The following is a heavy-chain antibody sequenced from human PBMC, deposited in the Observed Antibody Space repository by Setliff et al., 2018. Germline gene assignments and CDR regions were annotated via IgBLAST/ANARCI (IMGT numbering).Heavy chain of an antibody. CDR3: TTDPSATFGGVIGAAFDM. V-gene: IGHV3-15*07. CDR2: IKGKTDGLAT. CDR1: GFTFSNAW. Sequence: PGGSLRLSCAASGFTFSNAWMNWVRQAPGKGLEWVGRIKGKTDGLATDYAAPVKGRFTISRDDSTNKLYLQMNSLKTEDTAVYYCTTDPSATFGGVIGAAFDMWGQGTMVTVS. J-gene: IGHJ3*02. D-gene: IGHD3-16*01.